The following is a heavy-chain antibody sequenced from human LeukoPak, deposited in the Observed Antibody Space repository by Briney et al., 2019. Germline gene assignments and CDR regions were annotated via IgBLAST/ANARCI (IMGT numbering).Heavy chain of an antibody. CDR3: ALTPDYYGSGSFDY. CDR1: GFTFTNAW. Sequence: GGSLRLSCAASGFTFTNAWMSWVRQAPGKGLEWVGRTQSKTDGGTTEYAAPVKGRFTISRDDSKNTLYLQMNSLKTEDTAVYYCALTPDYYGSGSFDYWGQGTLVTVSS. V-gene: IGHV3-15*01. D-gene: IGHD3-10*01. J-gene: IGHJ4*02. CDR2: TQSKTDGGTT.